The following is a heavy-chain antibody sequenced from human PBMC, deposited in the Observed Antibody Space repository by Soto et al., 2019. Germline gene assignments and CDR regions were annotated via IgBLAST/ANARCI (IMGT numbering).Heavy chain of an antibody. CDR1: GFTFSSYE. CDR2: ISSSGSTI. J-gene: IGHJ6*02. Sequence: EVQLVESGGGLVQPGGSLRLSCAASGFTFSSYEMNWVRQAPGKGLEWVSYISSSGSTIYYADSVKGRFTISRDNAKNSLYLQMNILRAEDTAVYYCARGPMGAVAVPYGMDVWGQGTTVTVSS. CDR3: ARGPMGAVAVPYGMDV. D-gene: IGHD6-19*01. V-gene: IGHV3-48*03.